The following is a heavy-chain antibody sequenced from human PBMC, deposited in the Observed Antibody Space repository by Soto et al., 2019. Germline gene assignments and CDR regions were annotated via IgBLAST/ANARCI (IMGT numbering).Heavy chain of an antibody. CDR1: GFAFSSYA. V-gene: IGHV3-64D*06. Sequence: GGSLRLSCSASGFAFSSYAMHWVRQTPGKGLEYVSAISPQGGSTYYADSVKGRFTISRDDSKNTVYLQMSSLRPDDTTVYYCVNMMIARGAFDFWGQGTLVTVSS. CDR3: VNMMIARGAFDF. CDR2: ISPQGGST. D-gene: IGHD2-21*01. J-gene: IGHJ4*02.